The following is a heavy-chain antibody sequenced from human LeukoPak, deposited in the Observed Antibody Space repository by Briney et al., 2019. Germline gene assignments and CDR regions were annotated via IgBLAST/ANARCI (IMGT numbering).Heavy chain of an antibody. D-gene: IGHD3-10*01. CDR3: ARGAKASDNCGSGSLNY. Sequence: GGSLRLSCAASGFPFSRFWMTWVRQTPGKGLEWVANIKQDGSEKNYVDSVKGRFTISRDNAKNSLFLQMNSLRVEDTAVYYCARGAKASDNCGSGSLNYWGQGTLVTVSS. V-gene: IGHV3-7*01. CDR1: GFPFSRFW. J-gene: IGHJ4*02. CDR2: IKQDGSEK.